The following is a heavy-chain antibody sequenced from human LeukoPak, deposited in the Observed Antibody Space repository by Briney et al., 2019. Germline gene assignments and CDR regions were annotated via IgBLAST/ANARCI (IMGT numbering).Heavy chain of an antibody. CDR2: ISFDGGNK. J-gene: IGHJ4*02. CDR1: EFTFSSYT. D-gene: IGHD4-11*01. CDR3: ARDPSHYSKKLFVLGY. V-gene: IGHV3-30-3*01. Sequence: GGSLRLPCIVSEFTFSSYTIHWVRQAPGKGLEWVAIISFDGGNKYYADSVKGRFTISRDISNNTVYLQMNSLRPEDTAVYYCARDPSHYSKKLFVLGYWGQGTLVTVSS.